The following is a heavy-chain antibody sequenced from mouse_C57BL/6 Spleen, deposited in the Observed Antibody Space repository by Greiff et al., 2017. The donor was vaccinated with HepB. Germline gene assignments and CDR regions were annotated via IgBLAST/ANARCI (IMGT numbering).Heavy chain of an antibody. CDR2: IYPGDGDT. V-gene: IGHV1-80*01. CDR1: GYAFSSYW. J-gene: IGHJ1*03. Sequence: VKLMESGAELVKPGASVKISCKASGYAFSSYWMNWVKQRPGKGLEWIGQIYPGDGDTNYNGKFKGKATLTADKSSSTAYMQLSSLTSEDSAVYFCARDYYGSSGYFDVWGTGTTVTVSS. CDR3: ARDYYGSSGYFDV. D-gene: IGHD1-1*01.